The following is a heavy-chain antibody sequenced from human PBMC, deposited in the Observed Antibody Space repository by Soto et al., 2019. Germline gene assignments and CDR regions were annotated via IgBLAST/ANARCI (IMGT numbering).Heavy chain of an antibody. CDR2: ISAGGSNT. Sequence: GGSLRLSCAASGFALSNYAMNWVRQAPGKGLEWVSAISAGGSNTNYADSVKGRFTISSDTSKNTLYLQMNSLRAEDTAVYYCAKGYSTSFDYWGQGTLVTVS. D-gene: IGHD6-6*01. V-gene: IGHV3-23*01. CDR3: AKGYSTSFDY. J-gene: IGHJ4*02. CDR1: GFALSNYA.